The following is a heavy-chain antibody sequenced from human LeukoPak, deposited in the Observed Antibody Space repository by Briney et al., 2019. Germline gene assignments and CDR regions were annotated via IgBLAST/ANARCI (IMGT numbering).Heavy chain of an antibody. CDR2: IYPYDSDT. D-gene: IGHD5-12*01. CDR1: GYSFTSYW. Sequence: GESLKISCKASGYSFTSYWIGWVRQMPGKGLEWMGIIYPYDSDTRYSPSFQGQVTISADKSISTAYLQWSNLKASDAAMYYCARHIGYSAWNPDYWGQGTLVTVSS. V-gene: IGHV5-51*01. J-gene: IGHJ4*02. CDR3: ARHIGYSAWNPDY.